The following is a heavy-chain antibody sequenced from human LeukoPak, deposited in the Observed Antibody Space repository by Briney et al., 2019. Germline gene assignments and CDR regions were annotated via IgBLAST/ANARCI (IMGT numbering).Heavy chain of an antibody. CDR3: AKNEGAYAGELPFDY. CDR2: ISYDGSNK. V-gene: IGHV3-30*18. CDR1: GFTFSSYG. Sequence: GRSLRLSCAASGFTFSSYGMHWVRQAPGKGLEWVAVISYDGSNKYYADSVKGRFTISRDNSKNTLYLQMNSLRAEDTAVYYCAKNEGAYAGELPFDYWGQGTLVIVSS. D-gene: IGHD1-26*01. J-gene: IGHJ4*02.